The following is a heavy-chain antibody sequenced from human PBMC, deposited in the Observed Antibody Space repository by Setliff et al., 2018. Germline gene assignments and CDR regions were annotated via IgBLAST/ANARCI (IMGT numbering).Heavy chain of an antibody. CDR3: AKVPITKVYFYMDV. J-gene: IGHJ6*03. V-gene: IGHV4-4*08. CDR1: GGSINNYY. D-gene: IGHD3-10*01. CDR2: IDTSGRT. Sequence: PSETLSLTCTVSGGSINNYYWSWIRQSPGKGLEWIGYIDTSGRTDYNPSLKSRVTISVDTSKNQLSLKLSSVTAADTAVYYCAKVPITKVYFYMDVWGKGTTVTVSS.